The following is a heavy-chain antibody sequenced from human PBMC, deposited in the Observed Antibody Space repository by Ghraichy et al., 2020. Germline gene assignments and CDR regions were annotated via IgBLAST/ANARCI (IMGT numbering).Heavy chain of an antibody. CDR2: INSDGSST. CDR3: ARGFWGSARGAFDI. J-gene: IGHJ3*02. CDR1: GFTFSSYW. Sequence: GGSLRLSCAASGFTFSSYWMHWVRQAPGKGLVWVSRINSDGSSTSYADSVKGRFAISRDNAKNTLYLQMNSLRAEDTAVYYCARGFWGSARGAFDIWGQGTMVTVSS. D-gene: IGHD3-16*01. V-gene: IGHV3-74*01.